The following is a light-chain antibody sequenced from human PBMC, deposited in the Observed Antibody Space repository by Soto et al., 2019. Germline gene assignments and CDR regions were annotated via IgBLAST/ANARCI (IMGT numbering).Light chain of an antibody. Sequence: QSALTQPASVSGSPGQSITISCTGTSSDVGGYNFVSWYQQHPGKVPKLMIFDVNRRPSGVSDRFSGSKSGNTASLTISGLQAEDEGDYYCCSYTGSSTHVFGSGTKLTAL. CDR2: DVN. V-gene: IGLV2-14*03. CDR1: SSDVGGYNF. J-gene: IGLJ1*01. CDR3: CSYTGSSTHV.